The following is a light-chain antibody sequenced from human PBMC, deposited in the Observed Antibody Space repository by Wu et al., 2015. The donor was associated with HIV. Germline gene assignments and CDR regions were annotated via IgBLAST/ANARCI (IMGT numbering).Light chain of an antibody. CDR3: QQYDTYPT. CDR2: KAS. J-gene: IGKJ1*01. CDR1: QSISSW. V-gene: IGKV1-5*03. Sequence: DIQMTQSPSTLSASVGDRVTITCRASQSISSWLAWYQQKPGKAPHLLIYKASILEDGVPSRFSGSGSGTEFTLTISSLQPDDSATYYCQQYDTYPTFGQGTKVEVK.